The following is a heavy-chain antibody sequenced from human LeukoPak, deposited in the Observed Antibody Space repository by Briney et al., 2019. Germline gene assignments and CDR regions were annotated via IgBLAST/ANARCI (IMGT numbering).Heavy chain of an antibody. V-gene: IGHV4-34*01. D-gene: IGHD3-22*01. CDR3: ARRDINYYDSSGYPY. J-gene: IGHJ4*02. CDR1: GGSFSGYY. Sequence: PSETLSLTCAVYGGSFSGYYWSWLRQPPGKGLEWFGEINHSGSTNYNPSLKSRVTISVDTSKNQFSLKLSSVTAADTAVYYCARRDINYYDSSGYPYWGQGTLVTVSS. CDR2: INHSGST.